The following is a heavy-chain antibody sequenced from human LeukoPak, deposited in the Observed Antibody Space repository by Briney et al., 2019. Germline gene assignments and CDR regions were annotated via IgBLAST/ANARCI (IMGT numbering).Heavy chain of an antibody. J-gene: IGHJ4*02. D-gene: IGHD5-18*01. CDR1: GFTVSSNY. CDR3: ASTGGYSYGPRGRFGYFDY. CDR2: IYSGGST. Sequence: GGSLRLSCAASGFTVSSNYMSWVRQAPGKGLEWVSVIYSGGSTYYADSVKGRFTISRDNSKNTLYLQMNSLRAEDTAVYYCASTGGYSYGPRGRFGYFDYWGQGTLVTVSS. V-gene: IGHV3-53*01.